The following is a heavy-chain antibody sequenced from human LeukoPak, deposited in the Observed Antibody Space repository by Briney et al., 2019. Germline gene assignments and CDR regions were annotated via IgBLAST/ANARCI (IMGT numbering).Heavy chain of an antibody. Sequence: GGSLRLSCAVSGLIFRSYWMSWVRQAPGKGLEWVSAISGSGGSTYYADSVKGRFTISRDNAKNSLYLQMNSLRPEDTALYYCAKDSVGWPRSSSAFDIWGQGTRVTVSS. CDR2: ISGSGGST. J-gene: IGHJ3*02. D-gene: IGHD5-12*01. CDR1: GLIFRSYW. CDR3: AKDSVGWPRSSSAFDI. V-gene: IGHV3-23*01.